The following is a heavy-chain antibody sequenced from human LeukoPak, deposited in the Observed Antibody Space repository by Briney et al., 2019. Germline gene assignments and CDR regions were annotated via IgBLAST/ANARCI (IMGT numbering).Heavy chain of an antibody. J-gene: IGHJ5*02. D-gene: IGHD3-3*01. V-gene: IGHV3-23*01. Sequence: PGGSLRLSCAASGFTFSTFAMSWVRQAPGKGLEWVTGISDSGGNTYYADSVKGRFTISRDNSKNTLYLLMNSLRVKDTAVYHCVRYYGLNWFDRWGQGTLVTVSS. CDR3: VRYYGLNWFDR. CDR2: ISDSGGNT. CDR1: GFTFSTFA.